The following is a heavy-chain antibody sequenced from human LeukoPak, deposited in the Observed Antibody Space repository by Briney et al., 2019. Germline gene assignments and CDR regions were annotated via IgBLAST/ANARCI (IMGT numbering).Heavy chain of an antibody. D-gene: IGHD2-2*01. Sequence: ASVKVSCKASGGTFSSYAISWVRQAPGQGLEWMGGIIPIFGTANYAQKFQGRVTITADKSTSTAYMELSSLRSEDTAVYYCARERLGYCSSTSCYYIDYWGQGTLVTVSS. CDR3: ARERLGYCSSTSCYYIDY. J-gene: IGHJ4*02. CDR1: GGTFSSYA. CDR2: IIPIFGTA. V-gene: IGHV1-69*06.